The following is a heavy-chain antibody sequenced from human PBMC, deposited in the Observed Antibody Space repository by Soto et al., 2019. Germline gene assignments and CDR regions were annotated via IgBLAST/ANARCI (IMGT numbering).Heavy chain of an antibody. D-gene: IGHD1-1*01. CDR3: AREDNVESIYYYYGMDV. Sequence: PGGSLRLSCAASGFTFSSYGMHWVRQAPGKGLEWVAVIWYDGSNKYYADSVKGRFTISRDNSKNTLYLQMNSLRAEDTAVYYCAREDNVESIYYYYGMDVWGQGTTVTVSS. CDR2: IWYDGSNK. CDR1: GFTFSSYG. J-gene: IGHJ6*02. V-gene: IGHV3-33*01.